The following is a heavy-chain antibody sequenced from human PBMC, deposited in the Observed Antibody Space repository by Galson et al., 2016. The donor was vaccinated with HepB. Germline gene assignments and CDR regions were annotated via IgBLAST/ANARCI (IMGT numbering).Heavy chain of an antibody. D-gene: IGHD2-2*01. CDR1: GGTFNNYA. Sequence: SVKVSCKVPGGTFNNYAVSWVRQAPGQGLEWMGGIIPISTTPKYAQKFLGRVTITADKSASTAYMELSSLRSEDTAVYYCARGGDIVVVPAAVETENYYAMDIWGQGTTVIVSS. CDR3: ARGGDIVVVPAAVETENYYAMDI. CDR2: IIPISTTP. J-gene: IGHJ6*02. V-gene: IGHV1-69*06.